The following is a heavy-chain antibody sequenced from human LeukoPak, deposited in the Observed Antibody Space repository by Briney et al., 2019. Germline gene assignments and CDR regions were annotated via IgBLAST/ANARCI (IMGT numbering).Heavy chain of an antibody. V-gene: IGHV3-15*07. CDR1: GFTFSSYG. Sequence: AGRSLRLSCAASGFTFSSYGMHWVRQAPGKGLEWVGRIKSKTDGGTTDYAAPVKGRFTISRDDSKNTLYLQMNSLKTEDTAVYYCTTDLSFKWGQGTLVTVSS. D-gene: IGHD2/OR15-2a*01. CDR2: IKSKTDGGTT. CDR3: TTDLSFK. J-gene: IGHJ4*02.